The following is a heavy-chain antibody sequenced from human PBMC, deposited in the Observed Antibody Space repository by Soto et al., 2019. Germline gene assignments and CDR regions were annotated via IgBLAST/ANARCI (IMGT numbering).Heavy chain of an antibody. V-gene: IGHV4-34*01. CDR1: GGSFSGYY. Sequence: LSLTCAVYGGSFSGYYWSWIRQPPGKGLEWIGEINHSGSTNYNPSLKSRVTISVDTSKNQFSLKLSSVTAADTAVYYCARGSIAARLRWFDPWGQGTLVTVSS. D-gene: IGHD6-6*01. J-gene: IGHJ5*02. CDR3: ARGSIAARLRWFDP. CDR2: INHSGST.